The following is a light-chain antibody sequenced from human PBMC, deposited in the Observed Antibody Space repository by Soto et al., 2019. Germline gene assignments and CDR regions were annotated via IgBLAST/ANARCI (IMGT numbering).Light chain of an antibody. CDR1: NSDVGSYNL. CDR3: FSYAGDSVYV. J-gene: IGLJ1*01. V-gene: IGLV2-23*02. Sequence: QSVLTQPASVSGSPRQSIIISCTGTNSDVGSYNLVSWFQQHPGKAPKLVIYEVTKRPSGVSDRFSGSKSGNTASLTISGLQAEDEADYYCFSYAGDSVYVFGTGTKVTVL. CDR2: EVT.